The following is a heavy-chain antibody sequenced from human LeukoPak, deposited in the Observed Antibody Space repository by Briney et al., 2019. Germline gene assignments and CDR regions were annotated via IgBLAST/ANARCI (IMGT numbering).Heavy chain of an antibody. CDR3: AKIKHSSGWKLDY. V-gene: IGHV3-23*01. CDR1: GFTFSSYA. D-gene: IGHD6-19*01. CDR2: ISGSGGST. Sequence: PGGSLRLSCAASGFTFSSYAMSWVRQAPGKGLEWVSAISGSGGSTYYADSVKGRFAISRDNSKNTLYLQMNSLRAEDTAVYYCAKIKHSSGWKLDYWGQGTLVTVSS. J-gene: IGHJ4*02.